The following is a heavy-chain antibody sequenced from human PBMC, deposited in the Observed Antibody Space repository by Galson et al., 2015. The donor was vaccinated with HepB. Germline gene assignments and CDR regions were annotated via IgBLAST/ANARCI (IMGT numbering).Heavy chain of an antibody. CDR2: ISSSSSYI. Sequence: SLRLSCAASGFTFSSYSMNWVRQAPGKGLEWVSSISSSSSYIYYADSVKGRFTISRDNAKNSLYLQMNSLRAEDTAVYYCARDWGYCSSTSCYMRGGGMDVWGQGTTVTVSS. D-gene: IGHD2-2*02. J-gene: IGHJ6*02. CDR3: ARDWGYCSSTSCYMRGGGMDV. CDR1: GFTFSSYS. V-gene: IGHV3-21*01.